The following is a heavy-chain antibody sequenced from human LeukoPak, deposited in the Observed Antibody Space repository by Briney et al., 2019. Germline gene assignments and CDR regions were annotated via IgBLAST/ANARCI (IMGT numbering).Heavy chain of an antibody. CDR1: GAAITSSSYY. CDR3: ARNLGELEAFDI. V-gene: IGHV4-39*01. J-gene: IGHJ3*02. D-gene: IGHD3-10*01. Sequence: SDTLTLTCTVLGAAITSSSYYWGGIRQPPGKGVWGVWSIYYRGTTYYHTSLKCRVTISVDPSKHQFSLKLSSVTATDTAVYYCARNLGELEAFDIWGQGKMVTVSS. CDR2: IYYRGTT.